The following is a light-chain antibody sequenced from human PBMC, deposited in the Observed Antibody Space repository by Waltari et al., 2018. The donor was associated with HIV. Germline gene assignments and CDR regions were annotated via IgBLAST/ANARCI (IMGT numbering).Light chain of an antibody. J-gene: IGLJ2*01. V-gene: IGLV4-69*01. CDR3: QTWGTGIVV. CDR1: SGHSNYG. Sequence: LVLTQSPSASASLGASVRLTCTLSSGHSNYGLAWHQQRPETGPRFLRRLNSDGSYTRGDGIPDRFSGSSSGAERYVTISSLQSDDEADYYCQTWGTGIVVFGGGTKLAVL. CDR2: LNSDGSY.